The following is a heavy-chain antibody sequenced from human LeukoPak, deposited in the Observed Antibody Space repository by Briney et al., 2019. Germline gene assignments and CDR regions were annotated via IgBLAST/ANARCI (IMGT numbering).Heavy chain of an antibody. V-gene: IGHV3-23*01. D-gene: IGHD1-26*01. CDR3: ARDLSYGY. CDR2: ISGSGGST. Sequence: GGSLRLSCAASGFTFGSYGRSWARKPPGKGLEWVSAISGSGGSTYYADSVKGRFTISRDNSKNTLYLQMNSLRAEDTAVYYCARDLSYGYWGQGTLVTVSS. CDR1: GFTFGSYG. J-gene: IGHJ4*02.